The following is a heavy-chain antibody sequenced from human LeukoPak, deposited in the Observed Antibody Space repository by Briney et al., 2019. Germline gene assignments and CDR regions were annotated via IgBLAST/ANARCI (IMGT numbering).Heavy chain of an antibody. CDR2: VGGKSSTI. Sequence: PGGSLRLSCAASGFSFNEYSMNWVRQAPGKGLEWISYVGGKSSTITYADSVKGRFTISRDNAKNSVVLHMNSLRAEDTGLYYCARDLDYAFDYWGQGTLVTVSS. D-gene: IGHD3-16*01. J-gene: IGHJ4*02. CDR1: GFSFNEYS. CDR3: ARDLDYAFDY. V-gene: IGHV3-48*01.